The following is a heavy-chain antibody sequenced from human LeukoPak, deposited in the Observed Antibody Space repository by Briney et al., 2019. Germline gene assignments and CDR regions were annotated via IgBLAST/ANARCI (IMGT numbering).Heavy chain of an antibody. D-gene: IGHD6-13*01. CDR2: INHSGST. V-gene: IGHV4-34*01. Sequence: PSETLSLTCAVYGGSFSGYYWSWIRQPPGKGLEWIGEINHSGSTNYNPSLKSRVTISVDTSKNQFSLKLSSVTAADTAVYYCARGRGCSSSWYGVDYWGQGTLVTVSS. CDR1: GGSFSGYY. J-gene: IGHJ4*02. CDR3: ARGRGCSSSWYGVDY.